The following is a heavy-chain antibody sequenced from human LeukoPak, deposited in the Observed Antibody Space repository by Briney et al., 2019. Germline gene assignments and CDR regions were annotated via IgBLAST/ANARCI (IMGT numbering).Heavy chain of an antibody. V-gene: IGHV3-23*01. D-gene: IGHD3-22*01. CDR3: ARAYGSSGYYQLPIDY. Sequence: PGGSLRLSCGASGFTFSNYAMSWVRQAPGKGLEWVPAITGGGTVTDYAGSVKGRFSISRDNSKNTLSLQMNSLRAEDTAIYYCARAYGSSGYYQLPIDYWGQGTLVTVSS. CDR1: GFTFSNYA. J-gene: IGHJ4*02. CDR2: ITGGGTVT.